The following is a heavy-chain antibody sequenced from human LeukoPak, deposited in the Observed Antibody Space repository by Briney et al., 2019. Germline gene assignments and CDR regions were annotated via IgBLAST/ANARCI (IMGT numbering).Heavy chain of an antibody. J-gene: IGHJ4*02. CDR3: ARDVWELPSGNYFDY. CDR1: GYTFTSYG. CDR2: ISAYNGNT. Sequence: ASVKVSRKASGYTFTSYGISWVRQAPGQGLEWMGWISAYNGNTNYAQKLQGRVTMTTDTSTSTAYMELRSLRSDDTAVYYCARDVWELPSGNYFDYWGQGTLVTVSS. D-gene: IGHD1-26*01. V-gene: IGHV1-18*01.